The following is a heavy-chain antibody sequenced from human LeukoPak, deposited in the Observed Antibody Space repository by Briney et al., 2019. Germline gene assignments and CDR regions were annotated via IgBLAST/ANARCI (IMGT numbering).Heavy chain of an antibody. CDR1: GYSFSSYA. Sequence: RRASVKVSCKASGYSFSSYAINWVRQAPGQGLEWMGWIDAGNGRTKYSQEFQGRVAITRDTSASTAYMELSSLRSEDMAVYYCARGRWTAHTVGYYFDSWGQGTLVTVSS. CDR2: IDAGNGRT. CDR3: ARGRWTAHTVGYYFDS. V-gene: IGHV1-3*03. J-gene: IGHJ4*02. D-gene: IGHD2-21*02.